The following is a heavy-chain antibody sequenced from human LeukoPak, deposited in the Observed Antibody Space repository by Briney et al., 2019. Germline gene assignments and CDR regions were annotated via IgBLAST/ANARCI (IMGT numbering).Heavy chain of an antibody. D-gene: IGHD2-21*02. CDR3: VRGDNVVSTAMLLLRY. J-gene: IGHJ1*01. CDR1: GYTFFSYN. CDR2: MNPNSGNT. Sequence: GASVKVSCKASGYTFFSYNINWVRQVPGHGLEWLGWMNPNSGNTGYAQKFQGRVAMTRDSSIGTAYLELSSLSSDDTAVYYCVRGDNVVSTAMLLLRYWGQGTLVAVSS. V-gene: IGHV1-8*02.